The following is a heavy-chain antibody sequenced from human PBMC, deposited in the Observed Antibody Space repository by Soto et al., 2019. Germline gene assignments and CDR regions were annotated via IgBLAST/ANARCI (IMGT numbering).Heavy chain of an antibody. CDR3: ASQPYSSSWYRPPDFDY. J-gene: IGHJ4*02. D-gene: IGHD6-13*01. V-gene: IGHV3-23*01. CDR2: ISGSGGST. Sequence: GGSLRLSCAASGFTFSSYAMSWVRQAPGKGLEWVSAISGSGGSTYYADSVKGRFTTSRDNSKNTLYLQMNSLRAEDTAVYYCASQPYSSSWYRPPDFDYWGQGTLVTVSS. CDR1: GFTFSSYA.